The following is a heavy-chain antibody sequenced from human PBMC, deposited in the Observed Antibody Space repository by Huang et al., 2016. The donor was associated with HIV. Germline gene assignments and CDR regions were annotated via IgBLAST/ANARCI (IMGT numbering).Heavy chain of an antibody. CDR2: ILFDGGLQ. CDR3: AKEGEVGWLGPLDY. J-gene: IGHJ4*02. V-gene: IGHV3-30*02. D-gene: IGHD3-22*01. Sequence: QVQLVESGGGVVQPGGSLRLSCAAFGFTFSSFGMHWVRQAPGKWPEWGAYILFDGGLQHYGDSVKGRFNISRDNSKNTLYLEMKSRNDEDTAVYYCAKEGEVGWLGPLDYWGQGTVVSVSS. CDR1: GFTFSSFG.